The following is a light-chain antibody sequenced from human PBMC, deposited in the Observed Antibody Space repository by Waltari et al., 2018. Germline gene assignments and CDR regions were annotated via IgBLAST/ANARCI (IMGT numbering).Light chain of an antibody. Sequence: SCRTSQNVGTDLAWYQQRPGQSPRLLIYDASYRATGIPARFSGSGSETDFTLTISSLQPEDFAVYYCQQRRNWPLTFGGGTRVEI. J-gene: IGKJ4*01. CDR1: QNVGTD. CDR3: QQRRNWPLT. CDR2: DAS. V-gene: IGKV3-11*01.